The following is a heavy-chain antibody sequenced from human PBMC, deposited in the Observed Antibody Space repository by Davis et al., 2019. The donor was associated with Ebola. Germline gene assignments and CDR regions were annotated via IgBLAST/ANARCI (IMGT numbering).Heavy chain of an antibody. CDR1: GFTFSDYF. J-gene: IGHJ3*01. V-gene: IGHV3-11*01. CDR2: ISSRGSTV. CDR3: AREMRGLGALDL. Sequence: PGGSLRLSCAASGFTFSDYFMTWIRQAPGKGLEWVSYISSRGSTVYQIDSVKGRFTISRDNSKNMLFLQMNSLRVEDTAVYYCAREMRGLGALDLWGQGTMVTVSS. D-gene: IGHD3-16*01.